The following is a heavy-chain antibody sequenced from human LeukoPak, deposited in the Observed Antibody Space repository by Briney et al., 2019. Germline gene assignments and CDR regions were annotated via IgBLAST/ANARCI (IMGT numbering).Heavy chain of an antibody. J-gene: IGHJ6*04. CDR1: GGTFSSYA. V-gene: IGHV1-24*01. Sequence: GASVKVSCKASGGTFSSYAISWVRQAPGQGLEWMGGFDPEDGETIYARKFQGRVTMTEDTSTDTAYMELSSLRSEDTAVYYCATGYAIRGVIRGGLLDVWGKGTTVTVSS. CDR2: FDPEDGET. D-gene: IGHD3-10*01. CDR3: ATGYAIRGVIRGGLLDV.